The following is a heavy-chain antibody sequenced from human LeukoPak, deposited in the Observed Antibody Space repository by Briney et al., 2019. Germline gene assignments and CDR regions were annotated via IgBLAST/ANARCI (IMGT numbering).Heavy chain of an antibody. J-gene: IGHJ5*02. CDR2: IYYSGST. Sequence: TPSETLSLTCTVSGVSISSYYWSWVRQPPGKGLEWVGHIYYSGSTNYNPSLKSRVTISVDTSKNQFSLKLSSVTAAGTAAYYCARGRAITGTPSWFDPWGRGTLVTVSS. V-gene: IGHV4-59*01. D-gene: IGHD1-20*01. CDR3: ARGRAITGTPSWFDP. CDR1: GVSISSYY.